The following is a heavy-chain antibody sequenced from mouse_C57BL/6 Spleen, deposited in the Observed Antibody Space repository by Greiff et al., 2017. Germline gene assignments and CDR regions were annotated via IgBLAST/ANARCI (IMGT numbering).Heavy chain of an antibody. J-gene: IGHJ3*01. CDR3: ACPSDSSCYVWFSY. Sequence: QVHVKQSGAELARPGASVKLSCKASGYTFTSYGISWVKQRTGQGLEWIGEIYPRSGINYYNEKFKGKATLTADKSSSTAYMELRSLTSEDSAVSLCACPSDSSCYVWFSYWGQGTLVTVAA. CDR1: GYTFTSYG. CDR2: IYPRSGIN. V-gene: IGHV1-81*01. D-gene: IGHD3-2*02.